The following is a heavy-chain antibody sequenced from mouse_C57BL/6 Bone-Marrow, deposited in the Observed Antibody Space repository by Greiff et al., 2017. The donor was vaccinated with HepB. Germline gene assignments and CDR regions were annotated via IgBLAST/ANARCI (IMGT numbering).Heavy chain of an antibody. V-gene: IGHV5-4*01. D-gene: IGHD3-2*02. CDR1: GFTFSSYA. CDR2: ISDGGSYT. Sequence: EVKLVESGGGLVKPGGSLKLSCAASGFTFSSYAMSWVRQTPEKRLEWVATISDGGSYTYYPDNVKGRFTISRDNAKNNLYLQMSHLKSEDTAMYYCARDEAPWFAYWGQGTLVTVSA. CDR3: ARDEAPWFAY. J-gene: IGHJ3*01.